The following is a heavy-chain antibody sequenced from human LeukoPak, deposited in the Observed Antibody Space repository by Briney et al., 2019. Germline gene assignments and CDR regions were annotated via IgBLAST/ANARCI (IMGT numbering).Heavy chain of an antibody. CDR1: GFTFSNYS. J-gene: IGHJ5*02. CDR3: VKGSIFGVPNNWFDP. Sequence: GGSVRLSCAASGFTFSNYSMSWVRQAPAKGLEWVSAIKGRGGRTNYPDSVKGRFTVSRDNSMNTLYLQLNSLRAEDTAVYYCVKGSIFGVPNNWFDPWGQGTLVTVSS. D-gene: IGHD3-3*01. V-gene: IGHV3-23*01. CDR2: IKGRGGRT.